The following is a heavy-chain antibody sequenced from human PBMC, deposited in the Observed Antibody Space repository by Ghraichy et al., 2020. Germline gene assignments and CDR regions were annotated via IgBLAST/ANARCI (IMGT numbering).Heavy chain of an antibody. V-gene: IGHV3-21*01. CDR1: GFTFSRYS. J-gene: IGHJ4*02. CDR3: ARDLSLAMPGGFDY. D-gene: IGHD2-2*01. Sequence: GVLRLSCAASGFTFSRYSMNWVRQAPGKGLEWVSTISSSSTYIYYTDSVKGRFTISRDNTKNSLDLQMNSLRADDTAVYYCARDLSLAMPGGFDYWGQGTLVTVSS. CDR2: ISSSSTYI.